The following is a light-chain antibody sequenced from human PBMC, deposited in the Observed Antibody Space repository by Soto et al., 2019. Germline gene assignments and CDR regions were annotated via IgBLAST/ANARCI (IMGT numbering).Light chain of an antibody. Sequence: VVTMSAGALSLNTKDGATVSSRVCQSVNPNYLGWFQQKAGQAPRLLIYGAHIRAIGIGDRFRGSGSGTDFTLTISSLQPEDVAVYYCQHYHSLPRTFGQGTKLHIK. J-gene: IGKJ1*01. CDR2: GAH. V-gene: IGKV3-20*01. CDR1: QSVNPNY. CDR3: QHYHSLPRT.